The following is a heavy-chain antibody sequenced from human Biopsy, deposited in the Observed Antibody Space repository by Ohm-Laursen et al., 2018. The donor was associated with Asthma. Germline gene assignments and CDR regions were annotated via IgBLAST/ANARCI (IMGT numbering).Heavy chain of an antibody. CDR3: AGFCSGGNCPDH. V-gene: IGHV4-59*01. D-gene: IGHD2-15*01. CDR1: GVSIRSYY. J-gene: IGHJ4*02. CDR2: IHYSGST. Sequence: SETLSLTCTVSGVSIRSYYWTWIRQPPGKGLEWIGNIHYSGSTYSNPSLKSRVTISVDTSKNQISLRLSSVIAADTAVYYCAGFCSGGNCPDHWGQGTLVTVSS.